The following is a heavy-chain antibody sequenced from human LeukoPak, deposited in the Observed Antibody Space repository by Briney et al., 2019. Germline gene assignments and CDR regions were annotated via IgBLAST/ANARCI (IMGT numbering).Heavy chain of an antibody. Sequence: SETLSLTCTVSGGSISSYYWSWIRQPPGKGLEWIGYIYYSGSTNYNPSLKSRVTISVDTSKNQFSLKLSSVTAADTAVYYCARSSGWPHPPSGAFDIWGQGTMVTVSS. CDR3: ARSSGWPHPPSGAFDI. V-gene: IGHV4-59*08. J-gene: IGHJ3*02. D-gene: IGHD6-19*01. CDR2: IYYSGST. CDR1: GGSISSYY.